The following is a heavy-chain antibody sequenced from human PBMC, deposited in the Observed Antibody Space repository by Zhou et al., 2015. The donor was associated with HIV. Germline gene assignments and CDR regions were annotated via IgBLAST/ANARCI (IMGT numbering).Heavy chain of an antibody. J-gene: IGHJ4*02. D-gene: IGHD2-21*02. Sequence: QVQLVQSGAEVRKPGSSVKVSCKASGGTFSSYAISWVRQAPGQGLEWMGGIIPIFGTANYAQKFQGRVTITADESTSTAYMELSSLRSEDTAVYYCAMASCGGDCYYPSSAGERVDYWGQGALVTGLL. CDR2: IIPIFGTA. CDR3: AMASCGGDCYYPSSAGERVDY. V-gene: IGHV1-69*01. CDR1: GGTFSSYA.